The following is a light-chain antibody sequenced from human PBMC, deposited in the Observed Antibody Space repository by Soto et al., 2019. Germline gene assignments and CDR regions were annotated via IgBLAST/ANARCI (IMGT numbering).Light chain of an antibody. V-gene: IGKV1-5*01. CDR3: QQYNSYIT. CDR2: DAS. CDR1: QSISSW. J-gene: IGKJ5*01. Sequence: DIQMTQSPSSLSASVGDRVTITGRASQSISSWLAWYQQKPGKAPKLLIYDASSLESGVPSRFSGSGSGTEFTLTISSLQPDDFATYYCQQYNSYITFGQVTRLEIK.